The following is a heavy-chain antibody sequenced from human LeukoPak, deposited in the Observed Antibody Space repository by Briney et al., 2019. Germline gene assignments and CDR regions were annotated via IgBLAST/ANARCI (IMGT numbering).Heavy chain of an antibody. V-gene: IGHV3-7*01. D-gene: IGHD6-19*01. CDR1: GFTVSSNY. CDR3: AIRSGWIDY. CDR2: IKQDGSEK. Sequence: GGSLRLSCAASGFTVSSNYMSWVRQAPGKGLEWVANIKQDGSEKYYVDSVKGRFTISRDNAKNSLYLQMNSLRAEDTAVYYCAIRSGWIDYWGQGTLVTVSS. J-gene: IGHJ4*02.